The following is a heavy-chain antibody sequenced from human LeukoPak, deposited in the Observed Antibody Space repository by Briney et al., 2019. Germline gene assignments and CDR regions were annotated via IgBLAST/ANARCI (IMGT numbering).Heavy chain of an antibody. CDR2: ISYDGSNK. Sequence: GGSLRLSCAASGFTFSSYAMHWVRQAPGTGLEWVAVISYDGSNKYYADSVKGRFTISRDNSKNTLYLQMNSLRAEDTAVYYLAREYGSGSCFDFWGQGTLVTVSS. J-gene: IGHJ4*02. V-gene: IGHV3-30-3*01. CDR3: AREYGSGSCFDF. D-gene: IGHD3-10*01. CDR1: GFTFSSYA.